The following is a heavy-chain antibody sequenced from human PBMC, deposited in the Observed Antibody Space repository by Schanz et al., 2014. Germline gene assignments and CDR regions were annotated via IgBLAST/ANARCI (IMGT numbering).Heavy chain of an antibody. CDR2: ISSGSSYA. V-gene: IGHV3-11*06. CDR3: ARDRGYCSGGSCLTFDY. Sequence: VQLVESGGGLVQPGGSLRLSCAASGFTFRDYYMSWIRQAPGKGLEWVSDISSGSSYANYADSVKGRFTISRDNSKNTLYLQMNTLRAEDTAVYYCARDRGYCSGGSCLTFDYWGQGTLVTVSS. J-gene: IGHJ4*02. CDR1: GFTFRDYY. D-gene: IGHD2-15*01.